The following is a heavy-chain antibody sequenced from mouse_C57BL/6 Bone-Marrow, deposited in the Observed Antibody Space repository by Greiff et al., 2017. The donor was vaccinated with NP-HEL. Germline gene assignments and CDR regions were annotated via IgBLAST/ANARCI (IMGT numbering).Heavy chain of an antibody. J-gene: IGHJ2*01. CDR2: IYPRSGNT. Sequence: QVQLKESGAELARPGASVKLSCKASGYTFTSYGISWVKQRTGQGLEWIGEIYPRSGNTYYNEKFKGKATLTADKSSSTAYMELRSLTSEDSAVYFCAREVPYYSNYNYFDYWGQGTTLTVSS. CDR3: AREVPYYSNYNYFDY. CDR1: GYTFTSYG. V-gene: IGHV1-81*01. D-gene: IGHD2-5*01.